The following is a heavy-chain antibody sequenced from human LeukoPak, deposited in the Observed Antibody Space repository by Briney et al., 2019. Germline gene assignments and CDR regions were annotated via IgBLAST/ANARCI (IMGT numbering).Heavy chain of an antibody. D-gene: IGHD3-9*01. J-gene: IGHJ4*02. V-gene: IGHV4-59*01. CDR1: GGSISSYY. CDR3: ARGRYFDWFTFDY. CDR2: ISYSGST. Sequence: SETLSLTCTVSGGSISSYYWSWIRQPPGKGLEWIGYISYSGSTNYNPSLKSRVTISVDTSKNQFSLKLSSVTAADTAVYYCARGRYFDWFTFDYWGQGTLVTVSS.